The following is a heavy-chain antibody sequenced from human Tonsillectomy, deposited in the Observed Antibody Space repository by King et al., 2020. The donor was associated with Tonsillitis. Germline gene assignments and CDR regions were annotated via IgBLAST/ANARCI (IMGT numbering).Heavy chain of an antibody. CDR1: GFTFSRYA. D-gene: IGHD2-2*01. J-gene: IGHJ6*02. Sequence: VQLVESGGGVVQPGRSLRLSCADSGFTFSRYAMHWVRQAPGKGLEWVAVMSFDGSTKYYADSVKGRFTISRDNSKNTLYLQMTSLRPEATAVYYCARALLVPAPGSNYFFGMDVWGQGTTVTVSS. CDR3: ARALLVPAPGSNYFFGMDV. CDR2: MSFDGSTK. V-gene: IGHV3-30-3*01.